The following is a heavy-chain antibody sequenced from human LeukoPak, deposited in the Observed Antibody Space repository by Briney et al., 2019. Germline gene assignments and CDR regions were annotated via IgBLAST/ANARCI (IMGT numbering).Heavy chain of an antibody. V-gene: IGHV3-33*01. CDR1: GFPFSVFG. CDR3: VRDLGVGNYGDY. J-gene: IGHJ4*02. D-gene: IGHD3-10*01. CDR2: IWADGSDQ. Sequence: GGSLRLSCAASGFPFSVFGMHWVRQAPGEGLEWVAVIWADGSDQYYADSVKGRFTFSRDNSKKMLYLQMNSLRAEDTAVYYCVRDLGVGNYGDYWGQGTLVTVSS.